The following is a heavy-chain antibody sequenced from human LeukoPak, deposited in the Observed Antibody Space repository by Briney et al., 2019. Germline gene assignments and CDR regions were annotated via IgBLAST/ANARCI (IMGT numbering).Heavy chain of an antibody. D-gene: IGHD4-17*01. V-gene: IGHV3-9*01. J-gene: IGHJ4*02. Sequence: SLRLSCAASGFTFDDYAMHWVRQAPGKGLEWVSGISWNSGSIGYADSVKGRFTISRDNAKNSLYLQMNSLRAEDTALYYCAKGSETTVTTEFDYWGQGTLVTVSS. CDR3: AKGSETTVTTEFDY. CDR1: GFTFDDYA. CDR2: ISWNSGSI.